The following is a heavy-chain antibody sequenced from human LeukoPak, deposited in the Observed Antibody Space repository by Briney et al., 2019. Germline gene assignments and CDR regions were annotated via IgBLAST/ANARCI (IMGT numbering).Heavy chain of an antibody. J-gene: IGHJ4*02. CDR2: MNPNSGKT. V-gene: IGHV1-8*01. CDR3: ARGKKTMVRGVLYYFDY. Sequence: RRPSVKVSCKASGYTFTSYDINWVRQATGQGLEWMGWMNPNSGKTGYAKKFQGRVTMTRNTSISTAYMELSSLRSEDTAVYYCARGKKTMVRGVLYYFDYWGQGTLVTVSS. CDR1: GYTFTSYD. D-gene: IGHD3-10*01.